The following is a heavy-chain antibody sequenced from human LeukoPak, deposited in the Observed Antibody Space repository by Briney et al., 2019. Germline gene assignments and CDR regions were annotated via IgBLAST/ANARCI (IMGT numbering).Heavy chain of an antibody. V-gene: IGHV3-48*02. CDR3: ARDVDRGDGFRV. CDR1: GFSFNMYS. Sequence: GGSLRLSCAASGFSFNMYSMNWVRQAPGKGPEWGSYISSNSDSTYYADSVKGRLTISRDNAKNSLYLQMNSLRDEDTALYYCARDVDRGDGFRVWGQGTTVTVSS. J-gene: IGHJ6*02. CDR2: ISSNSDST. D-gene: IGHD3-10*01.